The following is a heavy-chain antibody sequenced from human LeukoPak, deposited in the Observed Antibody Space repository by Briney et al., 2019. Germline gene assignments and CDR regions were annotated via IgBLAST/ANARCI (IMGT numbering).Heavy chain of an antibody. D-gene: IGHD3-9*01. CDR1: GGSIRSYY. V-gene: IGHV4-59*08. Sequence: SETLSLTCTVSGGSIRSYYWSWIRQPPGKGLEWIAYIYHTGSTNYNPSLKGRVTMSVDTSKNQFSLKLSSVTAADTAVYYCASYYYEILTGIEYWGQGTLVTVSS. CDR3: ASYYYEILTGIEY. CDR2: IYHTGST. J-gene: IGHJ4*02.